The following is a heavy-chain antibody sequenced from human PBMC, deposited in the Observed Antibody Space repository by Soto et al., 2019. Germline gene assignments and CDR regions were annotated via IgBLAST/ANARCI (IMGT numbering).Heavy chain of an antibody. D-gene: IGHD3-10*01. Sequence: QVQLVQSGAEVKKPGSSVKVSCKASGGTFSSYAISWVRQAPGQGLEWMGGIIPIFGTANYAQKFQGRVTITADESTSTAYMELSSLRSEDTAVFYCARADRYYYGSGSYYNELDYWGQGTLVTVSS. J-gene: IGHJ4*02. CDR3: ARADRYYYGSGSYYNELDY. CDR1: GGTFSSYA. CDR2: IIPIFGTA. V-gene: IGHV1-69*01.